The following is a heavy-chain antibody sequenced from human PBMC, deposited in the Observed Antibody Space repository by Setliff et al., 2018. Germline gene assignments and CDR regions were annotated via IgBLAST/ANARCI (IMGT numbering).Heavy chain of an antibody. Sequence: SETLSLTCTVSGASLSSGTYYWGWIRQPPGKGLEWIGRIYYRGDTYYNASLKSRLTISVDTAQNQFSLRLTSVTAADTAVYYCARTGTYRYFDYWGQGALVTVSS. D-gene: IGHD1-1*01. V-gene: IGHV4-39*01. CDR3: ARTGTYRYFDY. CDR1: GASLSSGTYY. J-gene: IGHJ4*02. CDR2: IYYRGDT.